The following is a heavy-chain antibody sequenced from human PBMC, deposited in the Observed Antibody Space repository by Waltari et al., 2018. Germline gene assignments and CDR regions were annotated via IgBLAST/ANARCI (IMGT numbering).Heavy chain of an antibody. CDR3: ARDWRYCSSTSCYPQYYFDY. Sequence: QVQLVESGGGVVQPGRSLRLSCAASGFPFSSYGMHWVRQAPGTGLEWVAVIWDDGSNKYYADSVKGRFTISRDNSKNTLYLQMNSLRAEDTAVYYCARDWRYCSSTSCYPQYYFDYWGQGTLVTVSS. J-gene: IGHJ4*02. CDR2: IWDDGSNK. D-gene: IGHD2-2*01. CDR1: GFPFSSYG. V-gene: IGHV3-33*01.